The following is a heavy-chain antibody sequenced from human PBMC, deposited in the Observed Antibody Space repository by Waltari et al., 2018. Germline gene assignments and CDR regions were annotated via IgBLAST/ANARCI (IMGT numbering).Heavy chain of an antibody. D-gene: IGHD2-2*02. V-gene: IGHV1-3*01. Sequence: QVQLVQSGAEVRKPGASVKVSCKASGYTFTSYAMHWVRQAPGQRLEWMGWINAGNGDTKYSQRFQGRVTITRDTSASTAYMELISLRSEDTAVYYCARIPGVLYDYWGQGTLVTVSS. CDR1: GYTFTSYA. CDR2: INAGNGDT. CDR3: ARIPGVLYDY. J-gene: IGHJ4*02.